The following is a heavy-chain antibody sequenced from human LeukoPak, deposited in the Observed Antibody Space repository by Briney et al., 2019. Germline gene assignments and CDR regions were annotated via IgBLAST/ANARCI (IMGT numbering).Heavy chain of an antibody. D-gene: IGHD3-22*01. CDR2: TGSNGVT. Sequence: PGGSLRLSCTGSGFTFRTYAFSWVRQAPGKGLEWVSATGSNGVTYYADSVKGRFTISRDNSKNALYLQMNGLRADDTAVYYCRLRDTSDYYVFWGQGTLVTVSS. V-gene: IGHV3-23*01. CDR1: GFTFRTYA. CDR3: RLRDTSDYYVF. J-gene: IGHJ4*02.